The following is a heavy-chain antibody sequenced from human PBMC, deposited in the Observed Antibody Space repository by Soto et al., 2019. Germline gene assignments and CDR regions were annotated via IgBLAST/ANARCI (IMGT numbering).Heavy chain of an antibody. Sequence: QVQLVEPGGGVVQPGRSLRLSCAASGFTFSSYGMHWVRQAPGKGLEWVAVISYDGSNKYYADSVKGRFTISRDNSKNTLYLQMNSLRAEDTAVYYCAKEYGSSSLSPDFDYWGQGTLVTVSS. V-gene: IGHV3-30*18. D-gene: IGHD6-13*01. J-gene: IGHJ4*02. CDR3: AKEYGSSSLSPDFDY. CDR1: GFTFSSYG. CDR2: ISYDGSNK.